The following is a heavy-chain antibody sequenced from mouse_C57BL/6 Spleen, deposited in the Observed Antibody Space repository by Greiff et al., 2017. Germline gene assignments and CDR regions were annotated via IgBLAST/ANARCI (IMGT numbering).Heavy chain of an antibody. CDR3: AMSSSSYSHFGY. J-gene: IGHJ2*01. Sequence: QVQLQQPGAELVKPGASVKVSCKASGYTFTSYWMHWVKQRPGQGLEWIGRIHPSDSDTNYNQKFKGKATLTVDKSSSTAYMQLSSLASEDSAVYYCAMSSSSYSHFGYWGQGTTLTVSS. CDR1: GYTFTSYW. D-gene: IGHD2-12*01. CDR2: IHPSDSDT. V-gene: IGHV1-74*01.